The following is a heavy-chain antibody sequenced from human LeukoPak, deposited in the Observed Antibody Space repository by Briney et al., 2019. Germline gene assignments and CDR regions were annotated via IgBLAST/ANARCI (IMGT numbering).Heavy chain of an antibody. V-gene: IGHV1-24*01. CDR1: GYTLTELS. J-gene: IGHJ5*02. D-gene: IGHD3-3*01. CDR3: ARDRGSGYSS. CDR2: FDPEDGET. Sequence: ASVKVSCKVSGYTLTELSMHWVRQAPGKGLEWMGGFDPEDGETIYAQKLQGRVTMTTDTSTSTAYMELRSLRSDDTAVYYCARDRGSGYSSWGQGTLVTVSS.